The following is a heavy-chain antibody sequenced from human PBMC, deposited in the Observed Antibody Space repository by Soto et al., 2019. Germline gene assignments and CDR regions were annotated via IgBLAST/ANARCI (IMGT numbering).Heavy chain of an antibody. Sequence: SETLSLTCTVSGGSISSYYWSWIRQPPGKGLEWIGYIYYSGSTNYNPSLKSRVTISVDTSKNPFSLKLSSVTAADTAVYYCARADPYYYYMDVWGKGTTVTVSS. CDR2: IYYSGST. CDR3: ARADPYYYYMDV. CDR1: GGSISSYY. J-gene: IGHJ6*03. V-gene: IGHV4-59*01.